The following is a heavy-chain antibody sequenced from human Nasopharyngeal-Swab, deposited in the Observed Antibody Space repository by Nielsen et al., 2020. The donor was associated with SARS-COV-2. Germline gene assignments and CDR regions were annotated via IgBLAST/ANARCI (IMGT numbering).Heavy chain of an antibody. CDR1: GGSISSGDYY. CDR2: IYYSGST. V-gene: IGHV4-30-4*01. Sequence: SETLSLTCTVSGGSISSGDYYWSWIRQPPGKGLEWIGYIYYSGSTYYNPSLKGRVTISVDTSKNQFSLKLSSVTAADTAVYYCARRNYYDYVWGSYYYYGMDVWGQGTTVTVSS. J-gene: IGHJ6*02. CDR3: ARRNYYDYVWGSYYYYGMDV. D-gene: IGHD3-16*01.